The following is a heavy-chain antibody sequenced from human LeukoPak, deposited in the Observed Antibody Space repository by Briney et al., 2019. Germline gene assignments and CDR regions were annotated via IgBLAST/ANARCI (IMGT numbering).Heavy chain of an antibody. Sequence: TPSETLSLTCSVSGGSIRSGDYYCGWIRQPPGKGLEWIGNIHYSGSTYYKPSLQSRVIISVDTSKHQFSLKLNSVTAADTAVYYCATGYGSGWFDRWGQGTLVTVSS. CDR2: IHYSGST. J-gene: IGHJ5*02. CDR3: ATGYGSGWFDR. D-gene: IGHD3-9*01. CDR1: GGSIRSGDYY. V-gene: IGHV4-30-4*08.